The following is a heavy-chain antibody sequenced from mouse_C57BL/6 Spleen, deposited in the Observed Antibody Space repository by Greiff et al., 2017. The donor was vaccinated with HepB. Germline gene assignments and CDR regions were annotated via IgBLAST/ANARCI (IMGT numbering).Heavy chain of an antibody. Sequence: VQLQQPGAELVKPGASVKLSCKASGYTFTSYWMQWVKQRPGQGLEWIGEIDPSDSYTNYNQKFKGKATLTVDTSSSTAYMQLSSLTSEDSAVYYCARITTVVAKRYFDVWGTGTTVTVSS. CDR2: IDPSDSYT. D-gene: IGHD1-1*01. J-gene: IGHJ1*03. V-gene: IGHV1-50*01. CDR3: ARITTVVAKRYFDV. CDR1: GYTFTSYW.